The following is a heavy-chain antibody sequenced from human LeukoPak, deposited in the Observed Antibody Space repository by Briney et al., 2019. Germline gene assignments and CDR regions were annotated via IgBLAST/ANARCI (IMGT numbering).Heavy chain of an antibody. Sequence: GGSLRLSCAASGFTFSSYSTNWVRQAPGKGLEWVSSISSSSSYIYYADSVKGRFTISRDNAKNSLYLQMNSLRAEDTAVYYCARGVVSSGYFDDAFDIWGQGTMVTVSS. CDR1: GFTFSSYS. D-gene: IGHD3-22*01. J-gene: IGHJ3*02. CDR3: ARGVVSSGYFDDAFDI. V-gene: IGHV3-21*01. CDR2: ISSSSSYI.